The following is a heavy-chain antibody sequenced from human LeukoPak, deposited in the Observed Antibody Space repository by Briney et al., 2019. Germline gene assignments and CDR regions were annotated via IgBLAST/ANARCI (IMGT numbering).Heavy chain of an antibody. CDR1: GVTFTSSV. D-gene: IGHD3-10*01. J-gene: IGHJ4*02. Sequence: SVTVSCKAAGVTFTSSVMQGVRQARGQRLEXXXWIVVGSGNTNYAQKFQERVTITRDMSTSTAYMELSSLRSEDTAVYYCAADKFGGYYFDYWGQGTLVTVSS. CDR2: IVVGSGNT. CDR3: AADKFGGYYFDY. V-gene: IGHV1-58*02.